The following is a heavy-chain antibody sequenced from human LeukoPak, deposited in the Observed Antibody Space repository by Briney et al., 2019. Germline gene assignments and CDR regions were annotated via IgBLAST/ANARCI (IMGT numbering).Heavy chain of an antibody. CDR3: ARGVLRYFDWLFYYYMDV. D-gene: IGHD3-9*01. J-gene: IGHJ6*03. Sequence: SVKVSCKASGGTFSSYAISWVRQAPGQGLEWMGGIIPIFGTANYAQKFQGRVTITADESTSTAYMELSSLRSEDTAVYYCARGVLRYFDWLFYYYMDVWDKGTTVTVSS. CDR1: GGTFSSYA. V-gene: IGHV1-69*13. CDR2: IIPIFGTA.